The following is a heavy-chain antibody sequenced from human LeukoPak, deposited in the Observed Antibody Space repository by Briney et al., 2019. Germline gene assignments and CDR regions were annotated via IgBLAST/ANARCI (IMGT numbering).Heavy chain of an antibody. CDR3: ARDRPFPDY. Sequence: GASVKVSCKASGYTFTGYYMHWVRQAPGQGLEWMGWISAYNGNTNYAQKLQGRVTMTTDTSTSTAYMELRSLRSDDTAVYYCARDRPFPDYWGQGTLVTVSS. J-gene: IGHJ4*02. CDR1: GYTFTGYY. CDR2: ISAYNGNT. V-gene: IGHV1-18*04. D-gene: IGHD6-6*01.